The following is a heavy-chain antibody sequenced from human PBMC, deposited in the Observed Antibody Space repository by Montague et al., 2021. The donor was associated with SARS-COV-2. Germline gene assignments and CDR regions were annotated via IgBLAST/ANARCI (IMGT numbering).Heavy chain of an antibody. Sequence: TLSLTCTVSGAPISSGSYYWNWIRQLPGKGLEWIGYIHHSGSTYYTPSLQSRVAISVDTSKNEFSLKMTAVTAADTAVYYCARDGDEGYFFEYWGKGLLVTVSA. J-gene: IGHJ4*02. V-gene: IGHV4-31*03. CDR2: IHHSGST. CDR3: ARDGDEGYFFEY. CDR1: GAPISSGSYY. D-gene: IGHD2/OR15-2a*01.